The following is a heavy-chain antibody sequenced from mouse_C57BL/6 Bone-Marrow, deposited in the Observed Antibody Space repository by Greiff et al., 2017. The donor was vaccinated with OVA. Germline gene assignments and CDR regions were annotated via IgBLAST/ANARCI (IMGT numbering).Heavy chain of an antibody. CDR1: GYTFTSYW. J-gene: IGHJ1*03. Sequence: QVQLQQPGAELVKPGASVKMSCKASGYTFTSYWITWVKQRPGQGLEWIGDIYPGSGSTNYNEKFKSKVTLTVDTSSSTAYMQLSSLTSEDSAVYYCATYYYGSSYRYFDVWGTGTTVTVSS. CDR3: ATYYYGSSYRYFDV. V-gene: IGHV1-55*01. D-gene: IGHD1-1*01. CDR2: IYPGSGST.